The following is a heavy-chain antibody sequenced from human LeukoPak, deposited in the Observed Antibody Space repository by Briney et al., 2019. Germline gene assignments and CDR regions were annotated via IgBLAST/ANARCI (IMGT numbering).Heavy chain of an antibody. D-gene: IGHD3-16*01. Sequence: SETLSLTCTVSGYSISSGYYWGWIRQPRGKGLEWIGSIYHSGSTYFNPSLKSRVTISVDTSKNQFSLELSSVTAADTAVYYCARALLGYFDYWGQGTLVTVSS. CDR1: GYSISSGYY. CDR2: IYHSGST. V-gene: IGHV4-38-2*02. J-gene: IGHJ4*02. CDR3: ARALLGYFDY.